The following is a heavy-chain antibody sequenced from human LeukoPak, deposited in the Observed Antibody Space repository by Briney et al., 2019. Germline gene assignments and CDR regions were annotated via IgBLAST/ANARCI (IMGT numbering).Heavy chain of an antibody. D-gene: IGHD3-3*01. CDR1: GGSISSYY. CDR2: IYTSEST. V-gene: IGHV4-4*07. J-gene: IGHJ6*02. CDR3: AREGTIFGVVGYYYYGMDV. Sequence: PSETLSLTCTVSGGSISSYYWSWIRQPAGKGLEWIGRIYTSESTNYNPSLKSRVTMSVDTSKNQFSLKLSSVTAADTAVYYCAREGTIFGVVGYYYYGMDVWGQGTTVTVS.